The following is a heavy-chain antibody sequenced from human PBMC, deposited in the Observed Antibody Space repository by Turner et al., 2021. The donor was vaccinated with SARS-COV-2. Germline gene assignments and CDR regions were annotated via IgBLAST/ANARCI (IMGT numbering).Heavy chain of an antibody. J-gene: IGHJ6*02. CDR3: VRDPGGVYAMDV. Sequence: EVQLVETGGGLVKPGGSLRLSCAASGFAFNSYIMQWVRQAPGKGLEWVSSITGNSNSKYYSQSVEGRFTISRDNVKNSLYLQMNALRAEDTAVYYCVRDPGGVYAMDVWGQGTTVTVSS. D-gene: IGHD3-10*01. CDR2: ITGNSNSK. V-gene: IGHV3-21*06. CDR1: GFAFNSYI.